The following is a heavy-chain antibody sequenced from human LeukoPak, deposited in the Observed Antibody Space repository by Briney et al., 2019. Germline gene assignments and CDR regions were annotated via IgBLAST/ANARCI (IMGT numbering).Heavy chain of an antibody. J-gene: IGHJ4*02. Sequence: KPSETLSLTCAVYGGSFSGYYWSWIRQPPGKGLEWIGEINHSGSTNYNPSLKGRVTISVDTSKNQFSLKLSSVTAADTAVYYCARGRITMVRGVIIWSLIREYYFDYWGQGTLVTVSS. CDR3: ARGRITMVRGVIIWSLIREYYFDY. D-gene: IGHD3-10*01. CDR1: GGSFSGYY. V-gene: IGHV4-34*01. CDR2: INHSGST.